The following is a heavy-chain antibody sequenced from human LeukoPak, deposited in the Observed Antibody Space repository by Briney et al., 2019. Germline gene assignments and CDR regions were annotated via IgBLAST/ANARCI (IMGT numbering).Heavy chain of an antibody. V-gene: IGHV3-48*04. CDR3: ARVLYSTSSSWYVRDP. CDR2: ISTSSSTV. D-gene: IGHD6-13*01. Sequence: GSLRLSCAASGFTFSSYSMNWVRQAPGKGLEWVSYISTSSSTVYYADSVKGRFTISRDNAKNSLYLQMNSLRAEDAALYYCARVLYSTSSSWYVRDPWGQGTLVTASS. J-gene: IGHJ5*02. CDR1: GFTFSSYS.